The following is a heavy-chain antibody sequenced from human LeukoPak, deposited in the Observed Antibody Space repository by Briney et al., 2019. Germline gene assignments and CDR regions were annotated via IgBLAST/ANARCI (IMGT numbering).Heavy chain of an antibody. CDR3: ARGGAAAGANWFDP. Sequence: GASVKVSCKASGYTFTSYGISWVRQAPGQGLEWMGIINPSGGSTSYAQKFQGRVTMTRDMSTSTVYMELSSLRSDGTAVYYCARGGAAAGANWFDPWGPGTLVTVSS. CDR2: INPSGGST. V-gene: IGHV1-46*01. J-gene: IGHJ5*02. D-gene: IGHD6-13*01. CDR1: GYTFTSYG.